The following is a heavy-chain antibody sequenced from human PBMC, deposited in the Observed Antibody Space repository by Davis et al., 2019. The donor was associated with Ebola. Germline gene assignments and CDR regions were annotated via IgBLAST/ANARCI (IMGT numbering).Heavy chain of an antibody. CDR3: ARDPYGGNNFDY. V-gene: IGHV1-2*02. D-gene: IGHD4-23*01. Sequence: ASVKVSCKASGYTFTGYYMHWVRQAPGQGLEWMGWINPNSGGTNYAQKFQGRVTMTRDTSISTAYMELSRLRSDDTAVYYCARDPYGGNNFDYWGQGTLVTVSS. J-gene: IGHJ4*02. CDR1: GYTFTGYY. CDR2: INPNSGGT.